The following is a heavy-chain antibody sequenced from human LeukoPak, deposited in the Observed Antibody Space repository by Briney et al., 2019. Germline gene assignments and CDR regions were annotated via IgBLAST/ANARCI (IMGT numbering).Heavy chain of an antibody. CDR3: ARLIGWSRFDP. V-gene: IGHV3-33*01. CDR1: GFTFSSYG. Sequence: PGGSLRLSCAASGFTFSSYGMHWVRQAPGKGLEWVALIWYDGSKQYYADSVKGRFTISRDNSKNTLHLQMNSPRAEDTAVFYCARLIGWSRFDPWGQGALVTVSS. J-gene: IGHJ5*02. CDR2: IWYDGSKQ. D-gene: IGHD6-19*01.